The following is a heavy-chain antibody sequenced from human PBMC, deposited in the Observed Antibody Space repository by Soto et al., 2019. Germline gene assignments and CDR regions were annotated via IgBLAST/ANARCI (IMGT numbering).Heavy chain of an antibody. CDR1: GYNFATDW. J-gene: IGHJ6*02. CDR2: IYPVDSDT. D-gene: IGHD5-18*01. V-gene: IGHV5-51*01. CDR3: ARYWHSYSLNYYRGMDV. Sequence: ESLKISCKGSGYNFATDWIGWVRQMPGKGLEWMGIIYPVDSDTRYSLSFQGQVTISADKSISTAYLQWSSLKASDTAMYYCARYWHSYSLNYYRGMDVWGQGTTVTVSS.